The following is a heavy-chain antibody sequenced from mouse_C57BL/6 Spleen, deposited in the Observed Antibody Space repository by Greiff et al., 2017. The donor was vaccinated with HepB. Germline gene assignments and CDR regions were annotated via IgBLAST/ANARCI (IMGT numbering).Heavy chain of an antibody. CDR2: ISYDGSN. CDR3: ARGDYSKGDY. Sequence: EVKLQESGPGLVKPSQSLSLTCSVTGYSITSGYYWNWIRQFPGNKLEWMGYISYDGSNNYNPSLKNRISITRDTSKNQFFLKLNSVTTEDTATYYCARGDYSKGDYWGQGTSVTVSS. J-gene: IGHJ4*01. D-gene: IGHD2-5*01. CDR1: GYSITSGYY. V-gene: IGHV3-6*01.